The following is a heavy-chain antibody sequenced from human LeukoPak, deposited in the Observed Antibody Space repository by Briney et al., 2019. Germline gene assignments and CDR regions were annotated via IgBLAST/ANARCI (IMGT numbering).Heavy chain of an antibody. CDR3: ARDGSTVTKYWYFDL. CDR2: IIPVLGIA. D-gene: IGHD4-17*01. J-gene: IGHJ2*01. CDR1: GGTFATSA. V-gene: IGHV1-69*04. Sequence: GASVKVTCKASGGTFATSACTWVRQAPGQGLEWMGRIIPVLGIANYAQKFQGRLTISADKSTTTAYMELSSLRSEDTAVYYCARDGSTVTKYWYFDLWRRGTLVAVSS.